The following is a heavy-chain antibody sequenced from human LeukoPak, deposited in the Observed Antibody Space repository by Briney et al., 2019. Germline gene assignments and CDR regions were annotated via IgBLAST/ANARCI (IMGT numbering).Heavy chain of an antibody. CDR3: AKNSGNYVYFDY. D-gene: IGHD3-16*01. CDR1: GFTFSSYA. J-gene: IGHJ4*02. V-gene: IGHV3-23*01. CDR2: ISGGGGST. Sequence: GESLRLSCAASGFTFSSYAMSWVRQAPGKGLEWVSGISGGGGSTYYADSVKGRFTISRDNSKNTLYLQMNSLRAEDTAVYYCAKNSGNYVYFDYWGQGTLVTVSS.